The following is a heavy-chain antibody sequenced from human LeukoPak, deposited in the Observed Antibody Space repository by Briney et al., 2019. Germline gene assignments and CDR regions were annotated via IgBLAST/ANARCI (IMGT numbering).Heavy chain of an antibody. D-gene: IGHD2-15*01. CDR1: GYSFTSYW. V-gene: IGHV5-51*03. CDR2: IYPGDSDT. Sequence: GESLKISCKGSGYSFTSYWIGWVRQIPGKGLEWMGIIYPGDSDTRYSPSFQGQVTISADKSISTAYLQWSSLKASDTAMYYCAGGYCSGGSCYWFDPWGQGTLVTVSS. CDR3: AGGYCSGGSCYWFDP. J-gene: IGHJ5*02.